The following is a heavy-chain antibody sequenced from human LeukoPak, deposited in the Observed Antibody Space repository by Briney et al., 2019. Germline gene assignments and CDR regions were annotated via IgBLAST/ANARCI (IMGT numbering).Heavy chain of an antibody. J-gene: IGHJ6*02. CDR2: ISAYNGNT. CDR1: GYTFTSYG. Sequence: ASVKVSCKASGYTFTSYGISWVRQAPGQGLEWMGWISAYNGNTNYAQKLQGRVTMTTDTSTSTAYLELRSLRSDDTAVYYCARDPGQWLVQYYYYYGMDVWGQGTTVTVSS. V-gene: IGHV1-18*01. CDR3: ARDPGQWLVQYYYYYGMDV. D-gene: IGHD6-19*01.